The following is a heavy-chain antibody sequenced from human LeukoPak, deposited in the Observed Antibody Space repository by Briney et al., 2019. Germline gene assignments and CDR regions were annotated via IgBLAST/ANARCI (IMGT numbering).Heavy chain of an antibody. V-gene: IGHV1-18*04. Sequence: HGASEKVSCKASGYTFTSYGISWVRQAPGQGLEWMGWISAYNGNTNYAQKLQGRVTMTTDTSTSTAYMELRSLRSDDTAVYYCARGYCSSTSCFYFDYWGQGTLVTVSS. D-gene: IGHD2-2*01. CDR1: GYTFTSYG. J-gene: IGHJ4*02. CDR3: ARGYCSSTSCFYFDY. CDR2: ISAYNGNT.